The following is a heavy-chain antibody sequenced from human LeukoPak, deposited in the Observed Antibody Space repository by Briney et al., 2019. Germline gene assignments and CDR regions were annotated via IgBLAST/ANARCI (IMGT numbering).Heavy chain of an antibody. V-gene: IGHV3-30*02. CDR2: IRYDGNNK. CDR1: GFIFNKYG. CDR3: AKVSLFMINDAFDV. D-gene: IGHD3-16*01. Sequence: GGSLRLSCAVSGFIFNKYGTHWVRQAPGKGLEWVAFIRYDGNNKNYADSVKGRFTISRDDSKNTLYLQLNSLRAEDTAVYYCAKVSLFMINDAFDVWDQGTVVTVSS. J-gene: IGHJ3*01.